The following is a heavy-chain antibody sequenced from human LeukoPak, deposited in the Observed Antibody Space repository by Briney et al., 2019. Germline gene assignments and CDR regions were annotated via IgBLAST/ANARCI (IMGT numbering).Heavy chain of an antibody. CDR2: INWNGGSK. D-gene: IGHD3-3*01. CDR3: ARVKGSGYRNSIDY. Sequence: PGGSLRLSCAASGFTFDDYAMNWVRQAPGKGLEWVSGINWNGGSKYYRDSVKGRFTISRDNAKNSLYLQMNSLRAEDTALYYCARVKGSGYRNSIDYWGQGTLVTVSS. CDR1: GFTFDDYA. J-gene: IGHJ4*02. V-gene: IGHV3-20*04.